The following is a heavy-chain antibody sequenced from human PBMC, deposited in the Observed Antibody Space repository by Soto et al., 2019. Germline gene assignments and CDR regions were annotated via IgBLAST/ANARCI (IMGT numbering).Heavy chain of an antibody. J-gene: IGHJ4*02. CDR2: ISHSGNT. V-gene: IGHV4-4*02. CDR1: GDSINSSNW. Sequence: ETLCLTCVVSGDSINSSNWWNWVRQPPEKGLEWIGQISHSGNTSYNPSLTSRVTISVDKSKSHFSLKLTSVTAADTAVYYCAARHFWSRPWTDRRLDYWGQGTLVTVYS. D-gene: IGHD3-3*02. CDR3: AARHFWSRPWTDRRLDY.